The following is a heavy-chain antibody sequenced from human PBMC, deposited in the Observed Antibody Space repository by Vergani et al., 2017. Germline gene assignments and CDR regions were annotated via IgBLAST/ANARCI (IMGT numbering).Heavy chain of an antibody. D-gene: IGHD6-13*01. Sequence: QVQLQESGPGLVKPSETLSLTCTVSGGSISSYYWSWIRQPPGKGLEWIGYIYYSGSTNYNPSLKSRVTISVDTSKNQFSLKLSSVTAADTAVYYCAGNPVIAAADPYNWFDPGGREPWSPSPQ. V-gene: IGHV4-59*01. J-gene: IGHJ5*02. CDR3: AGNPVIAAADPYNWFDP. CDR1: GGSISSYY. CDR2: IYYSGST.